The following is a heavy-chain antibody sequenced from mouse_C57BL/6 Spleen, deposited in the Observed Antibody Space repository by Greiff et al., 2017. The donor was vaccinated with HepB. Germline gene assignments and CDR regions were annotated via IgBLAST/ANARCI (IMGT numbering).Heavy chain of an antibody. V-gene: IGHV1-75*01. CDR2: IFPGSGST. CDR1: GSTFTDYY. Sequence: QVHVKQSGPELVKPGASVKISCKASGSTFTDYYINWVKQRPGQGLEWIGWIFPGSGSTYYNEKFKGKATLTVDKSSSTAYMLLSSLTSEESAVYCGASTMDYWGQGTSVTVSS. CDR3: ASTMDY. J-gene: IGHJ4*01.